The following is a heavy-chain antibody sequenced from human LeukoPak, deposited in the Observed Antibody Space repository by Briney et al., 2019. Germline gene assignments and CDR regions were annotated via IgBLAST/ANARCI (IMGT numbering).Heavy chain of an antibody. CDR3: AKTGGGYSSSWYKDAFDI. Sequence: SETLSLTCTVSGGSISSGGYYWSWIRQHPGKGLEWIGYIYYSGSTNYNPSLKSRVTISVDTSKNQFSLKLSSVTAADTAVYYCAKTGGGYSSSWYKDAFDIWGQGTMVTVSS. D-gene: IGHD6-13*01. CDR2: IYYSGST. J-gene: IGHJ3*02. CDR1: GGSISSGGYY. V-gene: IGHV4-61*08.